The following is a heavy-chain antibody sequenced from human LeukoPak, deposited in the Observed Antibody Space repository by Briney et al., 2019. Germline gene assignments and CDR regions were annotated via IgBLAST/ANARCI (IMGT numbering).Heavy chain of an antibody. CDR3: AREPRIAVAGDNWFDP. D-gene: IGHD6-19*01. Sequence: SETLSLTCTVSGGSISSYYWSWIRQPPGKGLEWIGYIYYSGSTNYNPSLKSRVTISVDTSKNQFSLKLSSVTAADTAVYYCAREPRIAVAGDNWFDPWGQGTLVTVSS. CDR1: GGSISSYY. V-gene: IGHV4-59*01. CDR2: IYYSGST. J-gene: IGHJ5*02.